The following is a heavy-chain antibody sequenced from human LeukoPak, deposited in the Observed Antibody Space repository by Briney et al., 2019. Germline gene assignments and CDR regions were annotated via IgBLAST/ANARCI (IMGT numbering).Heavy chain of an antibody. CDR3: AKDPRAQYCSSTSCSHYDY. Sequence: GGSLGLSCAASGFTFSSYAMSWVRQAPGKGLEWVSAISGSGGSTYYADSAKGRFTISRDNSKNTLYLQMNSLRAEDTAVYYCAKDPRAQYCSSTSCSHYDYWGREPWSPSPQ. CDR1: GFTFSSYA. CDR2: ISGSGGST. J-gene: IGHJ4*02. V-gene: IGHV3-23*01. D-gene: IGHD2-2*01.